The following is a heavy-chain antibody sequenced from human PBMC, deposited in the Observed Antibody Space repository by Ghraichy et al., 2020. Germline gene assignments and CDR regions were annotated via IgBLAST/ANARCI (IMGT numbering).Heavy chain of an antibody. D-gene: IGHD2-2*01. J-gene: IGHJ6*02. CDR3: ASPVPAAYSPLRYYYYYGMDV. CDR1: GYTFTGYY. V-gene: IGHV1-2*02. Sequence: ASVKVSCKASGYTFTGYYMHWVRQAPGQGLEWMGWINPNSGGTNYAQKFQGRVTMTRDTSISTAYMELSRLRSDDTAVYYCASPVPAAYSPLRYYYYYGMDVWGQGTTVTVSS. CDR2: INPNSGGT.